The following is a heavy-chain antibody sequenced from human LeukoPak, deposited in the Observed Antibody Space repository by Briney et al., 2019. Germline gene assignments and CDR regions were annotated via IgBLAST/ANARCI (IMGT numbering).Heavy chain of an antibody. Sequence: PSQSLSLTCTVSGDSLSSGGYYWSWIRQPPGKGLEWIGYIYYSGSTYYNPSLKSRVTISVHTSKNQFSLKLSSVAAADTAVYYCARVLGLYFDYWGQGTLVTVSS. CDR3: ARVLGLYFDY. J-gene: IGHJ4*02. CDR2: IYYSGST. V-gene: IGHV4-31*03. D-gene: IGHD2-15*01. CDR1: GDSLSSGGYY.